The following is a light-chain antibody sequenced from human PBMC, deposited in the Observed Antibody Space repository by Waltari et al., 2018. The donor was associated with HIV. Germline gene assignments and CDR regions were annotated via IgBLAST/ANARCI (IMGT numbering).Light chain of an antibody. CDR1: QGISSW. Sequence: DIQMTQSPSSVFASVGHSVTIPRRASQGISSWLAWYQQKPGKAPKLLIYAASSLQSGVPPRFSGSGSATDFTLTISSLQPEDVATYYCQQSNSFPLTFGGGSKVEIK. V-gene: IGKV1D-12*01. CDR2: AAS. J-gene: IGKJ4*01. CDR3: QQSNSFPLT.